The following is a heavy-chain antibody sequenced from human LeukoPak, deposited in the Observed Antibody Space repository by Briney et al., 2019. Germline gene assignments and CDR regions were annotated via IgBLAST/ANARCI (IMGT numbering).Heavy chain of an antibody. CDR2: SHGGGSS. CDR1: GVSINIYY. Sequence: PSETLSLTCNVSGVSINIYYWSWLRQTPGKGLEWIGRSHGGGSSNYNPSLKNRVTILIDKSKNSLSLILRSVTFADTALSFCARDGGYDSGVFDFWGQGTLVTVSS. CDR3: ARDGGYDSGVFDF. V-gene: IGHV4-4*07. D-gene: IGHD3-22*01. J-gene: IGHJ4*02.